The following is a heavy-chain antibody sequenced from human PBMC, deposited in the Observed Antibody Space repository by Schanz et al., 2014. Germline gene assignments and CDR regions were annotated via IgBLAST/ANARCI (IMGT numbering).Heavy chain of an antibody. J-gene: IGHJ3*02. CDR3: AKGRLGELSAFDI. CDR2: ISHDGYST. CDR1: GFTFSIYA. D-gene: IGHD3-16*01. Sequence: EVQLVESGGGLVQPGGSLRLSCSASGFTFSIYAMHWVRQAPGKGLEYVSAISHDGYSTYYADSVKGRFTISRDNAKNALYLQMSRLRDEDTAVYYCAKGRLGELSAFDIWGQGTMVTVSS. V-gene: IGHV3-64D*06.